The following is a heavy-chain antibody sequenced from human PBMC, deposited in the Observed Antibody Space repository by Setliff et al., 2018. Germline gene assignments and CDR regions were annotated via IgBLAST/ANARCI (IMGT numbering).Heavy chain of an antibody. V-gene: IGHV3-7*04. CDR2: IKGDGSEK. Sequence: TGESLTISCSVSGFTFGIYWMSWVRQAPGKGLEWVANIKGDGSEKYYVDSVKGRFAVSRDNAKNSLFLQMDSLTVEDTAVYYCGRAGKPYAIDIWGQGTMVTVSS. J-gene: IGHJ3*02. CDR1: GFTFGIYW. CDR3: GRAGKPYAIDI.